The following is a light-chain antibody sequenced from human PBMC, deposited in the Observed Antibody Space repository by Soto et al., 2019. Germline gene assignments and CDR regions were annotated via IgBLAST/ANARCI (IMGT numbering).Light chain of an antibody. CDR2: AAS. CDR1: QVIRND. Sequence: IQMTQSPSSLSASVGDRVTITCRASQVIRNDLGWYQHKPGKAPKVLIYAASTLQSGVPSRFSGSGSGTDFTLTISSLQPEDFATYYCLQDYNFPLTFGGGTKVDIK. CDR3: LQDYNFPLT. J-gene: IGKJ4*01. V-gene: IGKV1-6*01.